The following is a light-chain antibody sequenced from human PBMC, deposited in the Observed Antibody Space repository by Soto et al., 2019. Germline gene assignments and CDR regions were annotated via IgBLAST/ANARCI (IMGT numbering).Light chain of an antibody. Sequence: QSALTQPASVSGSPGQSITISCTGSSSDVGAYTYVSWYQQHPGKAPKLMIFEVSDRPSGVSNRFSGSKSGNTASLTISGLQAEDEADYYCSSYAGSPRYVFGTGTKLTVL. CDR1: SSDVGAYTY. CDR3: SSYAGSPRYV. CDR2: EVS. J-gene: IGLJ1*01. V-gene: IGLV2-14*01.